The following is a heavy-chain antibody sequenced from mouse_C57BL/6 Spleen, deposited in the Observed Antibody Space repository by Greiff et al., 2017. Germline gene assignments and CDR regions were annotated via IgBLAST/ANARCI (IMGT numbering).Heavy chain of an antibody. D-gene: IGHD1-1*01. CDR3: ARGGLFDGSIYYAMDY. CDR2: IYPGDGDT. V-gene: IGHV1-80*01. Sequence: KQSGAELVKPGASVKISCKASGYAFSSYWMNWVKQRPGKGLEWIGQIYPGDGDTNYNGKFKGKATLTADKSSSTAYMQLSSLTSEDSAVYFCARGGLFDGSIYYAMDYWGQGTSVTVSS. J-gene: IGHJ4*01. CDR1: GYAFSSYW.